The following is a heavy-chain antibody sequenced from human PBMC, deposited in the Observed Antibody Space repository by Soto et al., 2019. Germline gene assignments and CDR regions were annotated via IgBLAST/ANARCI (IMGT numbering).Heavy chain of an antibody. D-gene: IGHD1-1*01. Sequence: GGSMRLSCAASGSTFSNYDMHWVSQAPGDGLEWVSGIGAASDTYYPVSVKGRFTVSRDNAKKSLYLQMKSLRAGATAVYYCARGGRGPGDYYYGMDVWGQGTTVTVSS. V-gene: IGHV3-13*01. J-gene: IGHJ6*02. CDR1: GSTFSNYD. CDR3: ARGGRGPGDYYYGMDV. CDR2: IGAASDT.